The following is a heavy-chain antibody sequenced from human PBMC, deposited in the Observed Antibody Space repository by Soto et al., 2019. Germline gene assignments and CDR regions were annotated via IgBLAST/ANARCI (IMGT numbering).Heavy chain of an antibody. CDR3: ARGILTYYFDY. V-gene: IGHV4-39*01. Sequence: PSETLSLTCTVSGGSISSSSYYWGWIRQPPGKGLEWIGSIYYSGITYYNPSLKSRVTISVDTSKNQFSLKLSSVTAADTAVYYCARGILTYYFDYWGQGTLVTVSS. J-gene: IGHJ4*02. CDR2: IYYSGIT. D-gene: IGHD2-8*02. CDR1: GGSISSSSYY.